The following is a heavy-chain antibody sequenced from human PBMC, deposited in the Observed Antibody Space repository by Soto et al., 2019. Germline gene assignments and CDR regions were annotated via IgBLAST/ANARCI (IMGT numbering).Heavy chain of an antibody. D-gene: IGHD3-9*01. CDR1: GESFSGYY. CDR3: ARVLRYFSHPEFDY. V-gene: IGHV4-34*01. CDR2: INHSGST. Sequence: SETLSLTCAVYGESFSGYYWSWIRQPPGKGLEWIGEINHSGSTNYNPSLKSRVTISVDTSKNQFSLKLSSVTAADTAVYYCARVLRYFSHPEFDYWGQGTLVTVSS. J-gene: IGHJ4*02.